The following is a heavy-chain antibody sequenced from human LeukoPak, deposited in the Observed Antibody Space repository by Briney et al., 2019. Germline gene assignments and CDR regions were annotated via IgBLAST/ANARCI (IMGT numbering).Heavy chain of an antibody. Sequence: PSETLSLPCTVSGGSISSYYWSWMPQPAGKALEWIGRIYTSGGTNYNPSLKSRLTMSVDTSKNQFSLKLSSVTAADTAVYYCARVNYGSGVFDYWGQGSLVTVSS. CDR2: IYTSGGT. CDR1: GGSISSYY. D-gene: IGHD3-10*01. V-gene: IGHV4-4*07. CDR3: ARVNYGSGVFDY. J-gene: IGHJ4*02.